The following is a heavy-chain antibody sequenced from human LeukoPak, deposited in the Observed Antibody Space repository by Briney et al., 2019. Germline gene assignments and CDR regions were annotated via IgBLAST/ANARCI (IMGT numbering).Heavy chain of an antibody. J-gene: IGHJ5*02. D-gene: IGHD3-22*01. Sequence: ASVKVSCKASGYTFSSYGISWVRQAPGQGLKWMGWISGYNGNTHYAHNLQGRVTMTTDTSTSTAYMELRSLRSDDTAVYYCARDEARYSSGYYPNWLDPWGQGTLVTVSS. CDR2: ISGYNGNT. CDR3: ARDEARYSSGYYPNWLDP. V-gene: IGHV1-18*01. CDR1: GYTFSSYG.